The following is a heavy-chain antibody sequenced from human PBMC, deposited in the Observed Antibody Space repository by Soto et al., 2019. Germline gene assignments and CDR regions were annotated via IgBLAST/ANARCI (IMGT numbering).Heavy chain of an antibody. CDR1: GFTLSDYH. V-gene: IGHV3-11*01. J-gene: IGHJ2*01. CDR3: ARSIYGDYGWYFDL. CDR2: ISSSGSTI. Sequence: RGALRHSWAASGFTLSDYHMSWIRQAPGKGLEWVSYISSSGSTIYYADSVKGRLTISRDNAKNSLYLQMNSLRAEDTAVYYCARSIYGDYGWYFDLWGRGTLVTVSS. D-gene: IGHD4-17*01.